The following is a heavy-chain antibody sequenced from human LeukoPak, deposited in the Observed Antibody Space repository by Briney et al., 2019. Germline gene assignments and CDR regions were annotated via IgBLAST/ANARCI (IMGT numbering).Heavy chain of an antibody. CDR1: GFTFSGSA. CDR2: IRSKANSYAT. V-gene: IGHV3-73*01. J-gene: IGHJ4*02. Sequence: GGSLKLSCAASGFTFSGSAMHWVRQASGKGPEWVGRIRSKANSYATAYVASVKGRFTISRDDSKNTAYLQMNSLKTEDTAVYYCTTTGGGGLDWGQGTLVTVSS. CDR3: TTTGGGGLD. D-gene: IGHD3-16*01.